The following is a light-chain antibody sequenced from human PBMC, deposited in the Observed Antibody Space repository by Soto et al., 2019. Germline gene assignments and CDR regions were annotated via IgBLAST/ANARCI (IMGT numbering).Light chain of an antibody. CDR3: QQYNSYPPA. Sequence: DIQMTQSPSSLAASVGHRVTITCRASQGISSCLAWYQQNPEKAPKSLIFAASSFQGGATSRFSSSVSGTDFTLTISSLQPDDVATYYGQQYNSYPPAFGQGTRLEIK. V-gene: IGKV1D-16*01. J-gene: IGKJ5*01. CDR1: QGISSC. CDR2: AAS.